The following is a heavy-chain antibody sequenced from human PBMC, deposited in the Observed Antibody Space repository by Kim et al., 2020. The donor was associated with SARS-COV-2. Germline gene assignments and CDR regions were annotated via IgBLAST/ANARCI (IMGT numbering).Heavy chain of an antibody. CDR1: GGSISSYY. CDR3: ARAGSGIEDWYFDL. J-gene: IGHJ2*01. Sequence: SETLSLTCTVSGGSISSYYWSWIRQPPGKGLEWIGYIYYSGSTNYNPSLKSRVTISVDTSKNQFSLKLSSVTAADTAVYYCARAGSGIEDWYFDLWGRGTLVTVSS. V-gene: IGHV4-59*01. CDR2: IYYSGST. D-gene: IGHD2-15*01.